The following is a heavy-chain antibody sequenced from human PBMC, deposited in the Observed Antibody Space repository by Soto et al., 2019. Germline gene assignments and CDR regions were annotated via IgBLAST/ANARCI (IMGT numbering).Heavy chain of an antibody. CDR2: IRGETNGGTA. J-gene: IGHJ4*02. CDR3: TRYYYESSGYYVY. V-gene: IGHV3-49*04. CDR1: PFNLANYA. Sequence: GRSLRLSCTGSPFNLANYALTWVRQAPGKGLEWVGFIRGETNGGTADYAASLKGRITISRDDSKSIAYLEINSLQTEDTAVYYCTRYYYESSGYYVYWGQGTLVTVSS. D-gene: IGHD3-22*01.